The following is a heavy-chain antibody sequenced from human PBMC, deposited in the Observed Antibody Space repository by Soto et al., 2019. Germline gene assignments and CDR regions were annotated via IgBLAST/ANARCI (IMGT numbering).Heavy chain of an antibody. CDR1: GYTFTTFG. D-gene: IGHD3-9*01. V-gene: IGHV1-18*01. J-gene: IGHJ4*02. CDR2: ISANNGNT. CDR3: ARSVPFDIYAITPVAF. Sequence: GASVKVSCKASGYTFTTFGISWVRQAPGQGLEWVGWISANNGNTKYSQKFQGRVSLTTETSASTAYMELRSLRSDETAVYYCARSVPFDIYAITPVAFWGQANLVTASS.